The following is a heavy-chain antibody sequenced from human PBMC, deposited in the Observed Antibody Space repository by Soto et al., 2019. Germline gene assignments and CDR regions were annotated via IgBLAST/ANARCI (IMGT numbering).Heavy chain of an antibody. D-gene: IGHD1-26*01. V-gene: IGHV3-30*18. CDR2: LSSDGTKK. J-gene: IGHJ4*02. CDR1: GFAFSNFG. Sequence: QVQLVESGGGVVQPGTSLRLSCAASGFAFSNFGLHWVRQAPGKGLEWLAVLSSDGTKKYYADSVKGRFTISRDNSQNTLFLQINSLRAEDAAVYYCAKVGDVYNSFFDYWGQGTLVTVSS. CDR3: AKVGDVYNSFFDY.